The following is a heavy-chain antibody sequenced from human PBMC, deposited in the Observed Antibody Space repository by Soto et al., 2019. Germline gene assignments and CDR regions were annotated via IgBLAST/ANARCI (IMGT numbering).Heavy chain of an antibody. CDR1: GGSISSSSYY. Sequence: QLQLQESGPGLVKPSETLSLTCTVSGGSISSSSYYWGWIRQPPGKGLEWIGSIYYSGSTYYNPSLKSRVTISVDTSKNQFSLKLSSVTAADTAVYYCARHAYEYYGSGSFLEGPFDYWGQGTLVTVSS. J-gene: IGHJ4*02. CDR3: ARHAYEYYGSGSFLEGPFDY. CDR2: IYYSGST. V-gene: IGHV4-39*01. D-gene: IGHD3-10*01.